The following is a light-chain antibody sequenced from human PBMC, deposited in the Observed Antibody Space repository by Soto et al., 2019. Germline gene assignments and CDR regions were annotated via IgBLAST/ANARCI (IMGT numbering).Light chain of an antibody. CDR3: QQAASFPIT. CDR2: AAS. J-gene: IGKJ5*01. CDR1: QAIRTA. Sequence: AIPLTPSPSSLSASVGDRVTIPCRASQAIRTALGWYQQKPGKVPKLLIYAASTLQSGVPSRFSGSGSGTDFTLTISSLQPEDFATYYCQQAASFPITFGQGTRLEIK. V-gene: IGKV1-6*01.